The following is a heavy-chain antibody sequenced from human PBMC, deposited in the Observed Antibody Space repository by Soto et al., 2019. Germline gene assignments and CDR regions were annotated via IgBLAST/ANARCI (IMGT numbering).Heavy chain of an antibody. D-gene: IGHD6-19*01. CDR2: VNHSGNT. Sequence: QVQLQQWGAGLLKPSETLSLTCAAYDGSFSGYYWSWIRQPPGNGLEWIGEVNHSGNTNYNPSITSRITISVDTSKNPFSLNLSSVTDADMAVYYCARDIGEIAVAGRGWFGPWGQGTLVTVSS. J-gene: IGHJ5*02. CDR3: ARDIGEIAVAGRGWFGP. V-gene: IGHV4-34*01. CDR1: DGSFSGYY.